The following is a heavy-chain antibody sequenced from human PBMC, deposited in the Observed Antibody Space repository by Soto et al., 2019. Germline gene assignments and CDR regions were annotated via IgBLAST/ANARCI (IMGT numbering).Heavy chain of an antibody. CDR3: ARGMGGRIYGDYPFDY. Sequence: GGSLRLSCAASGFTFSSYDMHWVRQATGKGLEWVSAIGTAGDPYYPGSVKGRFTISRENAKNSLYLQMNSLRAGDTAVYYCARGMGGRIYGDYPFDYWGQGTLVTVSS. D-gene: IGHD4-17*01. J-gene: IGHJ4*02. V-gene: IGHV3-13*05. CDR2: IGTAGDP. CDR1: GFTFSSYD.